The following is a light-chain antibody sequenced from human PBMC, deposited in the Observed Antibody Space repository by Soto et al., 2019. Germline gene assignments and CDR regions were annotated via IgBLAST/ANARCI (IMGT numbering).Light chain of an antibody. J-gene: IGKJ2*01. Sequence: EIVLTQSPGTLSLSPGERATLSCRASQSVSSSYLAWYQQKPGQAPRLLIYGASSRATGIPDRFSGSGSGTDFTLTINRLEPEDFAVYYCQQYGGSPYTFGQGTKLEI. CDR1: QSVSSSY. V-gene: IGKV3-20*01. CDR2: GAS. CDR3: QQYGGSPYT.